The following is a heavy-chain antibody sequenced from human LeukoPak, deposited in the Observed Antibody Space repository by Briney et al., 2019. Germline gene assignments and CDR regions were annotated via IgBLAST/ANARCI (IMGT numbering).Heavy chain of an antibody. J-gene: IGHJ3*02. V-gene: IGHV3-53*01. CDR2: IYSGGST. CDR3: ASHSPTPDAFDI. CDR1: GFTVSSNY. Sequence: PGGSLRLSCAASGFTVSSNYTSWVRQAPGKGLEWVSVIYSGGSTYYADSVKGRFTISRDNSKNTLYLQMNSLRAEDTAVYYCASHSPTPDAFDIWGQGTMVTVSS.